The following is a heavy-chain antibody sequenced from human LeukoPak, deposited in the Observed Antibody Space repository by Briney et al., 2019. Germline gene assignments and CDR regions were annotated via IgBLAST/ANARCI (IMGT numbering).Heavy chain of an antibody. CDR2: IYYSGST. D-gene: IGHD6-13*01. V-gene: IGHV4-31*03. CDR3: ARIVTSAQLVQYYYYYMDV. CDR1: GGSISSGGYY. Sequence: KSSETLSLTCTVSGGSISSGGYYWSWIRQHPGKGLEWIGYIYYSGSTYYNPSLKSRVTISVDTSKNQFSLKLSSVTAADTAVHYCARIVTSAQLVQYYYYYMDVWGKGTTVTVSS. J-gene: IGHJ6*03.